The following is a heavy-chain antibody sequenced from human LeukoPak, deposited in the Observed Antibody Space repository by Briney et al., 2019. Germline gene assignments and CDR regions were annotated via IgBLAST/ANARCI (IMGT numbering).Heavy chain of an antibody. Sequence: ASVKVSCKASGGTFSSYAISWVRQAPGQGLEWMGWISAYNGNTNYAQKLQGRVTMTTDTSTSTAYMELRSLRSDDTAVYYCARDSGDQGGDAFDIWGQGTMVTVSS. CDR3: ARDSGDQGGDAFDI. V-gene: IGHV1-18*01. CDR1: GGTFSSYA. J-gene: IGHJ3*02. D-gene: IGHD4-17*01. CDR2: ISAYNGNT.